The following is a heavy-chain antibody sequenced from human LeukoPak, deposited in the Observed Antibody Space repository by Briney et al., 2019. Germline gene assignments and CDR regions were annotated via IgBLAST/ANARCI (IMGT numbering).Heavy chain of an antibody. J-gene: IGHJ4*02. V-gene: IGHV4-4*02. CDR1: GGSISSSNW. Sequence: SETLSLTCAVSGGSISSSNWWSWVRQPPGKGLEWIGEIYHSGSTNYNPSLKSRVTISVDKSKNQFSLKLSSVTAADTAVYYCARFNGDYVFDYFDYWGQGTLVTVSS. D-gene: IGHD4-17*01. CDR3: ARFNGDYVFDYFDY. CDR2: IYHSGST.